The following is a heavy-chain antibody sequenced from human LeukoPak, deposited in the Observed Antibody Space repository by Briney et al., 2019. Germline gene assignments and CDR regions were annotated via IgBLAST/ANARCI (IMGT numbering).Heavy chain of an antibody. CDR3: ARDSGLYYYGESDY. Sequence: ASVKVSCKASGGTFSSYAISWVRQAPGQGLEWMGRIIPILGIANYAQKFQGRVTITADKSTSTAYMELSSLRSEDTAVYYCARDSGLYYYGESDYWGQGTLVTVSS. CDR2: IIPILGIA. CDR1: GGTFSSYA. J-gene: IGHJ4*02. V-gene: IGHV1-69*04. D-gene: IGHD3-10*01.